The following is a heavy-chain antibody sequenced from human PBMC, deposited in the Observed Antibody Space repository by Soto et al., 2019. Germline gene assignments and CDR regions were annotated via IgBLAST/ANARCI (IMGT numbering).Heavy chain of an antibody. V-gene: IGHV4-59*01. CDR1: GGSISSYY. J-gene: IGHJ4*02. CDR3: ARAPQYYYDSSGSGYYFDY. D-gene: IGHD3-22*01. Sequence: SETLSLTCSVSGGSISSYYWSWIRQPPGKGLEWIAYIYYSGSTSYNPSLKSRVSISLDTSKNQFSLKLSSVTAADTAVYYCARAPQYYYDSSGSGYYFDYWGQGTLVTVSS. CDR2: IYYSGST.